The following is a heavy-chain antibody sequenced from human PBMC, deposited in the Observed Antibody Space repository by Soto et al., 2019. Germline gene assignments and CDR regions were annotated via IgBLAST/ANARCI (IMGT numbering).Heavy chain of an antibody. J-gene: IGHJ4*02. CDR3: AKFLVETGGSRGCPWYFDC. Sequence: EVHLLESGGGLVQPGGSLRLSCAASGFTFSSYAMSWVSQAPGKGLEWVSAISGSGGTTYYADSVKGRFTISRDNSKNTLYLQMNSLRAEDTAVYSCAKFLVETGGSRGCPWYFDCWGQGALVTVSS. CDR2: ISGSGGTT. CDR1: GFTFSSYA. V-gene: IGHV3-23*01. D-gene: IGHD6-25*01.